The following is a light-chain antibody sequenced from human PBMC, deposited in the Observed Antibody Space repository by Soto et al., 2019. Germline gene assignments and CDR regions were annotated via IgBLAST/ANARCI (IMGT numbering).Light chain of an antibody. CDR3: HQRSNWPWT. CDR2: AAS. V-gene: IGKV3-15*01. J-gene: IGKJ1*01. Sequence: EIEMTQSPATLSLAPWERVTLSCRASESVSTNLAWYQQKAGQAPRLLIYAASTRATGIPARFSGSGSGTEFTLTISSLQSEDFAVYYCHQRSNWPWTFGQGTKVDIK. CDR1: ESVSTN.